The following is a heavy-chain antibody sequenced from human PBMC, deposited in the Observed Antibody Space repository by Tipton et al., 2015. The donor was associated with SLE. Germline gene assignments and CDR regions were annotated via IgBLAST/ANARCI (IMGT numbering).Heavy chain of an antibody. CDR1: GFTFSSYW. CDR2: IKQDGSEK. V-gene: IGHV3-7*01. Sequence: SLRLSCAASGFTFSSYWMTGVRQAPGKGLEWVANIKQDGSEKYYVDSVKGRFTISRDNAKNSLYLQMNSLRAEDTAVYYCARARITMVRARGAFDIWGQGTMVTVSS. CDR3: ARARITMVRARGAFDI. J-gene: IGHJ3*02. D-gene: IGHD3-10*01.